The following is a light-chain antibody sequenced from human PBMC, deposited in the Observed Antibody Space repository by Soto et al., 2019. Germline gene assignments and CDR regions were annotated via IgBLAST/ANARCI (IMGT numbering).Light chain of an antibody. CDR2: LGS. CDR1: QSLLHSNGYNY. V-gene: IGKV2-28*01. Sequence: DIEMTQSPLSLPVTPGEPASISCRSSQSLLHSNGYNYLDWYLQKPGQSPQLLIYLGSNRAPGVPERFSGSGSGTDFTLKISRVVAEDVGVYYCMQGLQIPTFGGGTKVEIK. J-gene: IGKJ4*01. CDR3: MQGLQIPT.